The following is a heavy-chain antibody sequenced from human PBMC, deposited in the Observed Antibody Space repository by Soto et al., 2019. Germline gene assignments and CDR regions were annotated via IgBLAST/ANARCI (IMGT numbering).Heavy chain of an antibody. J-gene: IGHJ6*03. D-gene: IGHD1-26*01. CDR3: ARAKAAVVGNYYYYYYMDV. V-gene: IGHV4-34*01. Sequence: SETLSLTCAVYGGSFSGYYWSWIRQPPGKGLEWIGEINHSGSTNYNPSLKSRVTISVDTSKNQFSLKLSSVTAADTAVYYCARAKAAVVGNYYYYYYMDVWGKGTTVT. CDR1: GGSFSGYY. CDR2: INHSGST.